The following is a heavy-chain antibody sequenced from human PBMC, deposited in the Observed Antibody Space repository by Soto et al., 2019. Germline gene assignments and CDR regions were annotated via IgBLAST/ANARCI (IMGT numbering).Heavy chain of an antibody. Sequence: VQLVESGGKLVQPGRSLRLSCVASGFTFSDYSMVWVRQSPGKGLEWISYIVVPSTIIYYADSVKGRFTVSRDNAQNSLSLQMNSLRVEDTGIYYCARDKDWAVDNWGQGTLVTVSS. D-gene: IGHD3-9*01. CDR3: ARDKDWAVDN. J-gene: IGHJ4*02. V-gene: IGHV3-48*04. CDR1: GFTFSDYS. CDR2: IVVPSTII.